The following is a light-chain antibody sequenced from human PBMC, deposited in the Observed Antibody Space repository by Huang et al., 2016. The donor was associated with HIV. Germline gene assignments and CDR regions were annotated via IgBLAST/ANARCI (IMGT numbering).Light chain of an antibody. J-gene: IGKJ1*01. CDR2: YAS. CDR1: LDINNY. Sequence: DIQMTQSPSSLSASLGDKVTITCQASLDINNYLNWYQQKPGEAPKLLIYYASNLETGVPSRFSGSRSGTHFTFTVSSLQPEDVATYHCQQYGTLPWTFGQGTTVEI. CDR3: QQYGTLPWT. V-gene: IGKV1-33*01.